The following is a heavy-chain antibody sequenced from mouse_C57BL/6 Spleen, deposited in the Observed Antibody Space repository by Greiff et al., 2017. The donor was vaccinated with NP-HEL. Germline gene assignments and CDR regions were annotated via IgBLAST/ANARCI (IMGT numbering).Heavy chain of an antibody. CDR1: GYTFTSYW. J-gene: IGHJ3*01. CDR2: IHPNSGST. Sequence: QVQLQQPGAELVKPGASVKLSCKASGYTFTSYWMHWVKQRPGQGLEWIGMIHPNSGSTNYNEKFKSKATLTVDKSSSTAYMQLSSLTSEDSAVYYCAIDYDYDEAWFAYWGQGTLVTVSA. CDR3: AIDYDYDEAWFAY. D-gene: IGHD2-4*01. V-gene: IGHV1-64*01.